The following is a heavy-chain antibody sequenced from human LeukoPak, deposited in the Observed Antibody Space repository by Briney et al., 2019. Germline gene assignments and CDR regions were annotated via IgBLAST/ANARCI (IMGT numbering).Heavy chain of an antibody. CDR2: ISAYNGNT. CDR3: ARGTWYYDILTGSNGFDY. J-gene: IGHJ4*02. V-gene: IGHV1-18*01. Sequence: ASGKVSCKASGYTFTSYGISWVRQAPGQGLEWMGWISAYNGNTNYAQKLQGRVTMTTDTSTSTAYMELRSLRSDDTAVYYCARGTWYYDILTGSNGFDYWGQGTLVTVSS. D-gene: IGHD3-9*01. CDR1: GYTFTSYG.